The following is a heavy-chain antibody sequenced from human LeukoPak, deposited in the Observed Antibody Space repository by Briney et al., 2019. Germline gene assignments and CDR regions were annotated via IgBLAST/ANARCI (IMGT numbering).Heavy chain of an antibody. CDR3: ATSAGDYRAGHYYYMGV. CDR2: INPNTAGT. CDR1: GYTFTGYY. D-gene: IGHD4-11*01. V-gene: IGHV1-2*02. J-gene: IGHJ6*03. Sequence: ASVKVSCKASGYTFTGYYFHWVRQAPGQGLEWMGWINPNTAGTNYAQKFLGGVTLTWDTSISTAYVELNRLTSDDTAVYYCATSAGDYRAGHYYYMGVWGKGTSVTVSS.